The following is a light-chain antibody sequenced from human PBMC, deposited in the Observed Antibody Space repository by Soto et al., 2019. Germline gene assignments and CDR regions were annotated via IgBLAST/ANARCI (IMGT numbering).Light chain of an antibody. V-gene: IGLV1-44*01. CDR1: RSNIGTNT. Sequence: QSVLTQSPSSSGTPGQRVTISCSGRRSNIGTNTVNWYQQLPGTAPKLLIYGDNQRPSGVPDRFSGSKSGTSASLAISGLQSEDEADYYCAAWDDSLNGYVFAAGTKLTVL. J-gene: IGLJ1*01. CDR2: GDN. CDR3: AAWDDSLNGYV.